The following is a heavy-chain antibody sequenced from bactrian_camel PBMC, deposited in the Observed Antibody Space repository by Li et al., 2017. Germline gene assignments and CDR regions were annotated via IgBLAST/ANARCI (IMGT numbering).Heavy chain of an antibody. CDR1: GDTNSIRY. CDR3: AARTNSYCSNGIKGADFAY. V-gene: IGHV3-3*01. CDR2: ISRLTGAT. D-gene: IGHD1*01. J-gene: IGHJ6*01. Sequence: HVQLVESGEGSVRAGDSLRLSCAASGDTNSIRYIAWFRQGRGKERGGIAGISRLTGATYYRDTVKGRFTISQVNAKNVVYLQMNSLKPEDTTMYYCAARTNSYCSNGIKGADFAYWGQGTQVTVS.